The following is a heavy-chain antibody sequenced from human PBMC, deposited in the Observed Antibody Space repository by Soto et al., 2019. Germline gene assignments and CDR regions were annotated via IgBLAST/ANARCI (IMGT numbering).Heavy chain of an antibody. CDR3: ARATRYGDADNWFDP. CDR2: ISAYNGNT. V-gene: IGHV1-18*01. D-gene: IGHD4-17*01. J-gene: IGHJ5*02. CDR1: GYTFTSYG. Sequence: ASVKVSCKASGYTFTSYGISWVRQAPGQGLEWMGWISAYNGNTNYAQKLQGRVTMTTDTSTSTAYMELRSLRSDDTAVYYCARATRYGDADNWFDPWGQGTLVTVS.